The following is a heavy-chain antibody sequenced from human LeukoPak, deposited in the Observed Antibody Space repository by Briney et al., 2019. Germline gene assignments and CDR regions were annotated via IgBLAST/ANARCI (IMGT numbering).Heavy chain of an antibody. D-gene: IGHD1-26*01. Sequence: SVKVSCKASGGTFSSYAISWVRQAPGQGLEWMGRIIPILGIADYAQKFQGRVTITADKSTSTAYMELSSLRSEDTAVYYCARDREVDNYFDYWGQGTLVTVSS. CDR3: ARDREVDNYFDY. V-gene: IGHV1-69*04. J-gene: IGHJ4*02. CDR1: GGTFSSYA. CDR2: IIPILGIA.